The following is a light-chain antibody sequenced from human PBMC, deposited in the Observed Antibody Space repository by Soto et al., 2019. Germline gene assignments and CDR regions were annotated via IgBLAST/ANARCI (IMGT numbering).Light chain of an antibody. Sequence: QSVLTQPPSASGSPGQSVTISCTGTSSDVGGYNYVSWYQQHPGKAPKLMIYEVSKRPSGVPDRFSGSKSGNTASLTVSGLQAEDEADYYCSSYAGSKGYVFGTGTKLIVL. CDR3: SSYAGSKGYV. CDR1: SSDVGGYNY. V-gene: IGLV2-8*01. CDR2: EVS. J-gene: IGLJ1*01.